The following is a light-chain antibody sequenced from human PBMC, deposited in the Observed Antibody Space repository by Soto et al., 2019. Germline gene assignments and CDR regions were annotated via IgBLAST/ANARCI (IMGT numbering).Light chain of an antibody. CDR3: QQRKNWPPIT. Sequence: EIELTQSPATWSLSPGETATLSCRASQNVDKFLAWYQQRPGQPPRLLIFDSSNRATGVPVRFSGSGSGTVFTLTIGSLEPEDSAVYYCQQRKNWPPITFGQGTRWRL. J-gene: IGKJ5*01. CDR1: QNVDKF. V-gene: IGKV3-11*01. CDR2: DSS.